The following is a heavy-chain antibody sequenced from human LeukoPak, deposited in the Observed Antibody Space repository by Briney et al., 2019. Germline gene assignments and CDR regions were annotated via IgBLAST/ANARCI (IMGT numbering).Heavy chain of an antibody. J-gene: IGHJ4*02. CDR1: GFTFSSYG. D-gene: IGHD5-12*01. CDR3: ARDGYSGYDFYFDY. CDR2: IWFDGSDK. V-gene: IGHV3-33*01. Sequence: PGGSLRLSCAVPGFTFSSYGMHWVRQAPGKGLEWVAVIWFDGSDKYYADSLKGRFTISRDNSKNTLYLQMNSLRADDTAVYYCARDGYSGYDFYFDYWGQGTLVTVSS.